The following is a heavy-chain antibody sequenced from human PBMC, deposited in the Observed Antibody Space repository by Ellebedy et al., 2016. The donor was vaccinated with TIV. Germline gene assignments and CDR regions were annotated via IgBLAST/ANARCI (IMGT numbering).Heavy chain of an antibody. CDR2: TYYRSKWYT. V-gene: IGHV6-1*01. D-gene: IGHD3-3*01. J-gene: IGHJ5*02. CDR1: GDSVSSISSA. CDR3: AKSSRTITNFGVISEQFDP. Sequence: SQTLSLTCAISGDSVSSISSAWNWIRQSPSSGLEWLGRTYYRSKWYTAYAVSVKSRIIINPDTPKNQVSLQLNSVTPEDTAVYYSAKSSRTITNFGVISEQFDPWGQGTLVIVSS.